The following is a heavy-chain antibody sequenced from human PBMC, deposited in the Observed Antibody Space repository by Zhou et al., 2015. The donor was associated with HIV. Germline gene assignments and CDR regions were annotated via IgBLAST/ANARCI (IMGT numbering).Heavy chain of an antibody. CDR1: GDTFSTNG. V-gene: IGHV1-69*01. CDR3: ARREQDGGSLDY. Sequence: QVQLEQSGAEVKKPGSSVKVSCKVSGDTFSTNGITWVRQAPGKGLEWMGGIIPIFGTANYAQKFQGRVTITADESTSTAYMELSSLRSEDTAVYYCARREQDGGSLDYWGQGNPGHRLL. D-gene: IGHD4-23*01. CDR2: IIPIFGTA. J-gene: IGHJ4*02.